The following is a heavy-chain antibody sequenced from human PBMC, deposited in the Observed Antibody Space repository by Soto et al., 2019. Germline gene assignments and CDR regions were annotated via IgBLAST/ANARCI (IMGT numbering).Heavy chain of an antibody. J-gene: IGHJ6*02. CDR1: GDSITSRNW. V-gene: IGHV4-4*02. CDR2: MHYDGTT. D-gene: IGHD3-3*01. Sequence: QVQLQESGPGLVLPSGTLSLTCGVSGDSITSRNWWAWVRQTPGKGPEWIGEMHYDGTTNYNPSLKSRVITSIDTTRNQFSLRLKSLTAADTALYYCATQTISYCLDIWGQGTMVTVSS. CDR3: ATQTISYCLDI.